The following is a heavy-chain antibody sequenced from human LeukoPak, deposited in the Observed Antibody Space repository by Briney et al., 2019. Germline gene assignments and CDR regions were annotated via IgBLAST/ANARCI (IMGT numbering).Heavy chain of an antibody. V-gene: IGHV3-7*01. CDR3: AREAQRDSDAFDI. CDR2: IKEDGSEK. Sequence: GGSLRLPCAASGFTFSNYWMNWVRQAPGKGLEWVANIKEDGSEKYYVDSVKGRFTISRDNAKNSLYLQMDSLRAEDTAVYYCAREAQRDSDAFDIWGQGTMVTVSS. CDR1: GFTFSNYW. D-gene: IGHD2-15*01. J-gene: IGHJ3*02.